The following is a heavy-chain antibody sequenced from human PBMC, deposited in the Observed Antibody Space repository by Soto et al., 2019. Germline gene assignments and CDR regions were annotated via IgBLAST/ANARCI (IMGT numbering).Heavy chain of an antibody. D-gene: IGHD6-13*01. J-gene: IGHJ4*02. CDR2: ISYDGSNK. V-gene: IGHV3-30*18. CDR1: GFTFSSYG. CDR3: AKDPEYSSSQPDY. Sequence: GGSLRLSCAASGFTFSSYGMHWVRQAPGKGLEWVAVISYDGSNKYYADSVKGRFTISRDNSKNTLYLQMNSLRAEDTAVYYCAKDPEYSSSQPDYWGQGTLVTVSS.